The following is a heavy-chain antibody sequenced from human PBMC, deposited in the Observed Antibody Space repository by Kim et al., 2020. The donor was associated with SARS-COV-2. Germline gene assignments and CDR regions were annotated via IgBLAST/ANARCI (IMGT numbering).Heavy chain of an antibody. CDR3: ARALGYCTNAVCFYYYDMDV. V-gene: IGHV3-30-3*01. D-gene: IGHD2-8*01. CDR1: GFTFSSYA. Sequence: GGSLRLSCAASGFTFSSYAMHWVRQAPGKGLEWVAVISNDGSNKYYADSVKGRFTISRDNSKNMLDLQINSLRVEDTAVYYCARALGYCTNAVCFYYYDMDVWGQGTTVTVSS. J-gene: IGHJ6*02. CDR2: ISNDGSNK.